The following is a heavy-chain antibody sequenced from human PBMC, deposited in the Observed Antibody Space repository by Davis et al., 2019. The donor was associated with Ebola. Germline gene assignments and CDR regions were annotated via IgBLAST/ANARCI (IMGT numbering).Heavy chain of an antibody. V-gene: IGHV3-48*03. J-gene: IGHJ4*02. CDR1: GFTFSSYE. CDR3: ARGLGYSSGWYADY. Sequence: GESLKISCAASGFTFSSYEMNWVRQAPGKGLEWVSYISRSGSTIYYADSVKGRFSISRDNAKNSLCLQMNSLRAEDTAVYYCARGLGYSSGWYADYWGQGTLVTVSS. CDR2: ISRSGSTI. D-gene: IGHD6-19*01.